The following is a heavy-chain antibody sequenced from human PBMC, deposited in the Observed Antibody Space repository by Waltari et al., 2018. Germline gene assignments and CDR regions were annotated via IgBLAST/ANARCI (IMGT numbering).Heavy chain of an antibody. CDR3: ARDASIAAADYYYGMDV. D-gene: IGHD6-13*01. CDR1: GGTFSSYA. V-gene: IGHV1-69*12. J-gene: IGHJ6*02. Sequence: QVQLVQSGAEVKKPGSSVKVSCKASGGTFSSYAISWVRQDPGQGLEWMGGIIPIFGTANYAQKFQGRVTITADESTSTAYMELSSLRSEDTAVYYCARDASIAAADYYYGMDVWGQGTTVTVSS. CDR2: IIPIFGTA.